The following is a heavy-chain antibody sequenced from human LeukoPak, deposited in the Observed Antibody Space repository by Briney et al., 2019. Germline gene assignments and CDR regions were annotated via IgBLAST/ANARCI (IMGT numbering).Heavy chain of an antibody. CDR2: INPNSGGT. J-gene: IGHJ5*02. Sequence: ASVKVSCKASGYTFTGYYMHWVRQAPGQGLEWMGWINPNSGGTNYAQTFQGRVTMTRDTSISTAYMELSRLRSDDTVVYYCARAGWQQLVSNWFDPWGQGTLVTVSS. CDR3: ARAGWQQLVSNWFDP. CDR1: GYTFTGYY. D-gene: IGHD6-13*01. V-gene: IGHV1-2*02.